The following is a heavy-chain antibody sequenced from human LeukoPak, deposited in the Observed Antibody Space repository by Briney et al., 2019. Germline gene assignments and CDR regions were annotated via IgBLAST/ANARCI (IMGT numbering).Heavy chain of an antibody. J-gene: IGHJ4*02. CDR2: IWYDGSNK. D-gene: IGHD5-12*01. V-gene: IGHV3-33*08. CDR1: GFIFGSYG. CDR3: ARDRYSGYDFDY. Sequence: GGSLRLSCAASGFIFGSYGMHWVRQAPGKGLEWVAVIWYDGSNKYYADSVKGRFTISRDNSKNTLYLQMNSLRAEDTAVYYCARDRYSGYDFDYWGQGTLVTVSS.